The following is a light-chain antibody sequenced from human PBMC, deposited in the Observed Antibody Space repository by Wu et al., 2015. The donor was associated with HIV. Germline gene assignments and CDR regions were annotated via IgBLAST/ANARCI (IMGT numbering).Light chain of an antibody. Sequence: EVVMTQSPATLSVSPGERVTLSCRASQSVASSLAWYQQKLGQAPRLLIYDASNRATGIPARFSGSGSGTDFTLTISSLEPEDFAAYYCQQRSNWPITFGQGTRLEIK. CDR2: DAS. CDR1: QSVASS. J-gene: IGKJ5*01. V-gene: IGKV3-11*01. CDR3: QQRSNWPIT.